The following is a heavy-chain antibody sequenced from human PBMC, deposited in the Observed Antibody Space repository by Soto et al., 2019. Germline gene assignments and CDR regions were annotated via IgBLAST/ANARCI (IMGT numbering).Heavy chain of an antibody. Sequence: GGSLRLSCAASGFTFSSYAMHWVRQAPGKGLEYVSAISSNGGSTYYANSVKGRFTISRDNSKNTLYLQMGSLRAEDMAVYYCARVPMVRGVIIDYHYYYGMDVWGQGTTVTVSS. CDR1: GFTFSSYA. CDR2: ISSNGGST. J-gene: IGHJ6*02. D-gene: IGHD3-10*01. V-gene: IGHV3-64*01. CDR3: ARVPMVRGVIIDYHYYYGMDV.